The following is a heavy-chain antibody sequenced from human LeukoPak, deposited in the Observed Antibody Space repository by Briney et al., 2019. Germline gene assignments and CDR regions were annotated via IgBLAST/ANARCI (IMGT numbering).Heavy chain of an antibody. Sequence: PGGSLRLSCAASGFTFSSYGMHWVRQAPGKGLEWVAVISYDGSNNYYADSVKGRFTISRDNSKNTLYLQMNSLRTEDTAVYYCAKDPFGSGYNWFDPWGQGTLATVSS. CDR3: AKDPFGSGYNWFDP. V-gene: IGHV3-30*18. CDR1: GFTFSSYG. J-gene: IGHJ5*02. CDR2: ISYDGSNN. D-gene: IGHD3-10*01.